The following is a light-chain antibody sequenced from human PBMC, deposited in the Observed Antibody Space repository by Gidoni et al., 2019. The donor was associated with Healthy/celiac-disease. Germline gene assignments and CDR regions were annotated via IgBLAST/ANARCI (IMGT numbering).Light chain of an antibody. CDR2: DVS. CDR1: SSDFGGYNY. Sequence: QAALTQPATVSGSPGQSLPISCTGTSSDFGGYNYVSWYQQHPGKAPKLMIYDVSNRPSGVSNPFSGSKSGNTASLTISGLQAEDEADYYCSSYTSSSTYVVFGGGTTLTVL. CDR3: SSYTSSSTYVV. V-gene: IGLV2-14*03. J-gene: IGLJ2*01.